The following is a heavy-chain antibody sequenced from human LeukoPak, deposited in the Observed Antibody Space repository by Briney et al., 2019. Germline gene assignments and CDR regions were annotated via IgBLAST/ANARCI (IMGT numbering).Heavy chain of an antibody. V-gene: IGHV3-53*01. J-gene: IGHJ4*02. CDR3: AKRPDRSYYDRTGYYYFDY. Sequence: GGSLRLSCAASGFSVSSSYMSWVRQAPGKGLEWVSVIYSGGSTYYAVSVKGRFTISRDNSKNTLYLQMNSLRAEDTAVYYCAKRPDRSYYDRTGYYYFDYWGQGTLVTVSS. D-gene: IGHD3-22*01. CDR2: IYSGGST. CDR1: GFSVSSSY.